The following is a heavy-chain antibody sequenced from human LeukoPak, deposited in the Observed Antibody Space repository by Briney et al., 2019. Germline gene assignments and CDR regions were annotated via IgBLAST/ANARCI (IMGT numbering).Heavy chain of an antibody. J-gene: IGHJ4*02. Sequence: GGSLRLSCAASGFTFSSYAMSWVRQAPGKGLECVSAISGSGGSTYYADSVKGRFTISRDNSKNTLYLQMNSLRAEDTAVYYCAKDLYSSGYYLTFDYWGQGTLVTVSS. D-gene: IGHD3-22*01. CDR1: GFTFSSYA. CDR2: ISGSGGST. CDR3: AKDLYSSGYYLTFDY. V-gene: IGHV3-23*01.